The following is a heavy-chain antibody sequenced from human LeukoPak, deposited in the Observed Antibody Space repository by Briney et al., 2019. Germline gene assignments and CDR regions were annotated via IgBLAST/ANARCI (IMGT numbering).Heavy chain of an antibody. CDR3: ARDRLWSGIAAAGTRFLDAFDI. Sequence: ASVKVSCKASGYTFTSYGIIWVRQAPGQGLEWMGWISAYNGNTNYAQKLQGRVTMTTDTSTSTAYMELRSLRSDDTAVYYCARDRLWSGIAAAGTRFLDAFDIWGQGTMVTVSS. CDR1: GYTFTSYG. CDR2: ISAYNGNT. D-gene: IGHD6-13*01. V-gene: IGHV1-18*01. J-gene: IGHJ3*02.